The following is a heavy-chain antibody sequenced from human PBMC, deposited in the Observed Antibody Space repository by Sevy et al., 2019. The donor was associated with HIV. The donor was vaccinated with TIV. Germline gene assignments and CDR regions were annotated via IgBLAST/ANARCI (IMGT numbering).Heavy chain of an antibody. D-gene: IGHD2-2*01. J-gene: IGHJ4*02. Sequence: GGSLRLSCAASGFSISGYTMNWVRQAPGKGLEGVSSISSGSSFIYYADSLKGQFTISRDNARNLLYLQMNSLRVEDTAVYYCARVGLGDCSGTNCSPNDYWGQGTLVTVSS. V-gene: IGHV3-21*01. CDR3: ARVGLGDCSGTNCSPNDY. CDR1: GFSISGYT. CDR2: ISSGSSFI.